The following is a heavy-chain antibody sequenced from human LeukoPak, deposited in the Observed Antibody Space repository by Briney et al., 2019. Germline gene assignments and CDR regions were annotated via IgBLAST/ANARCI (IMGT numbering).Heavy chain of an antibody. V-gene: IGHV1-69*13. Sequence: SVKVSCKASGGTFSSYAISWVRQAPGQGLEWMGGIIPIFGTANYAQKFQGRVTITADESTSTAYMELSSLRSEDTAVYYCARYQLLLGNWFDPWGQGTLVTVSS. CDR2: IIPIFGTA. CDR3: ARYQLLLGNWFDP. CDR1: GGTFSSYA. J-gene: IGHJ5*02. D-gene: IGHD2-2*01.